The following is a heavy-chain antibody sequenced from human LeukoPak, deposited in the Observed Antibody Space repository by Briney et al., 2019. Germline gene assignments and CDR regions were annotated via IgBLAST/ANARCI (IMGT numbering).Heavy chain of an antibody. CDR1: GYTFTGYY. Sequence: ASVKVSCKASGYTFTGYYMHWVRQAPGQGLEWMGWISPNSGATNYAQNFQARVTMTGDTSISTAYMELSSLRSDDTAVYYRARLGGGSSWSNFDFWGQGTLVTVSS. CDR3: ARLGGGSSWSNFDF. D-gene: IGHD6-13*01. V-gene: IGHV1-2*02. CDR2: ISPNSGAT. J-gene: IGHJ4*02.